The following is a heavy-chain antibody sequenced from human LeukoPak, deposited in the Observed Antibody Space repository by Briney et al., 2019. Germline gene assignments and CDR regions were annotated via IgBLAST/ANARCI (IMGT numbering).Heavy chain of an antibody. CDR3: ARDEKLSSSWYAPGAFDI. Sequence: PGGSLRLSCAASGFTFSSYAMHWVRQAPGKGLEWVAVISYDGSNKYYADSVKGRFTISRDNSKNTLYLQMNSLRAEDTAVYYCARDEKLSSSWYAPGAFDIWGQGTMVTVSS. J-gene: IGHJ3*02. CDR1: GFTFSSYA. D-gene: IGHD6-13*01. CDR2: ISYDGSNK. V-gene: IGHV3-30-3*01.